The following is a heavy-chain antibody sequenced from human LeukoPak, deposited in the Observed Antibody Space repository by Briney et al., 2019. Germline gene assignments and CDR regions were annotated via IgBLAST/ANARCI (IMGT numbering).Heavy chain of an antibody. Sequence: PSETLSLTCTVSGGSISSSYWSWIRQPPGKGLEWIGYIYYTGSTTYNPSLKSRVTISVDTSKNQFSLKLRSVTAADTAVYYCARGNSYGPKQALLDWGQGTLVTVSS. CDR3: ARGNSYGPKQALLD. D-gene: IGHD5-18*01. V-gene: IGHV4-59*01. J-gene: IGHJ4*02. CDR1: GGSISSSY. CDR2: IYYTGST.